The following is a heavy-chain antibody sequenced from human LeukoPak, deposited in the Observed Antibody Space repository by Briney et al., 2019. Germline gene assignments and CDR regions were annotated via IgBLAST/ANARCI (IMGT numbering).Heavy chain of an antibody. V-gene: IGHV3-15*07. CDR3: TTLGYCSGGSCYGVDY. J-gene: IGHJ4*02. D-gene: IGHD2-15*01. CDR2: IKNKTDGGTT. CDR1: GFTFSNAW. Sequence: PGGSLRLSCAASGFTFSNAWMNWVRQAPGKGLEWVGRIKNKTDGGTTDYAAPVKGRFTISRDDSKNTLYLQMNSLKTEDTAVYYCTTLGYCSGGSCYGVDYWGQGTLVTVSS.